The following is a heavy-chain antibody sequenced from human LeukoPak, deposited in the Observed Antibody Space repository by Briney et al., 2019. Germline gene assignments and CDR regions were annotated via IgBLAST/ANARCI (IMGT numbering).Heavy chain of an antibody. J-gene: IGHJ4*02. CDR1: DGSVSSGSYY. CDR2: IYYSGST. D-gene: IGHD6-19*01. V-gene: IGHV4-61*01. CDR3: ARGGRYSSGWPYFDY. Sequence: SETLSLTCSVSDGSVSSGSYYWSWIRQPPGKGLEWIGYIYYSGSTNYNPSLKSRVTISADTSKNQFSLKLNSVTAADTAVYHCARGGRYSSGWPYFDYWGQGTLVTVSS.